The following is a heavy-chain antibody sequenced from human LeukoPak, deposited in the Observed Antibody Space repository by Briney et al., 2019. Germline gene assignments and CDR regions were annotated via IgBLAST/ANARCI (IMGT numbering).Heavy chain of an antibody. CDR3: AREEVGATTPEY. Sequence: ASVKVSCTASGGTFSSYAISWVRQAPGQGLEWMGGIIPIFGTANYAQKFQGRVTITADESTSTAYMELSSLRSEDTAVYYCAREEVGATTPEYWGQGTLVTVSS. J-gene: IGHJ4*02. V-gene: IGHV1-69*01. D-gene: IGHD1-26*01. CDR1: GGTFSSYA. CDR2: IIPIFGTA.